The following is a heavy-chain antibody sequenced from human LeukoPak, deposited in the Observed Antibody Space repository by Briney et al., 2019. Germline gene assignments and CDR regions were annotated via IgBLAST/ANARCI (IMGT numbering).Heavy chain of an antibody. CDR3: ARVWFGSFRWFDP. D-gene: IGHD3-10*01. Sequence: GWISAYNGNTNYAQKLQGRVTMTTDTSTGTAYMELRSLRSDDTAVYYCARVWFGSFRWFDPWGQGTLVTVSS. J-gene: IGHJ5*02. CDR2: ISAYNGNT. V-gene: IGHV1-18*01.